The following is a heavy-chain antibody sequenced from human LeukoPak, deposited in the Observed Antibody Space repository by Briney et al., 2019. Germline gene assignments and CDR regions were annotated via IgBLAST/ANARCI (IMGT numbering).Heavy chain of an antibody. CDR1: GFTLSSYS. CDR3: ASPTWSGSSSAFDI. V-gene: IGHV3-21*01. CDR2: ISSSSSYI. D-gene: IGHD1-26*01. J-gene: IGHJ3*02. Sequence: GGSLRLSCAASGFTLSSYSMNWVRQAPGKGLEWVSSISSSSSYIYYADSVKGRFTISRDNAKNSLYLQMNSLRAEDTAVYYCASPTWSGSSSAFDIWGQGTMVTVSS.